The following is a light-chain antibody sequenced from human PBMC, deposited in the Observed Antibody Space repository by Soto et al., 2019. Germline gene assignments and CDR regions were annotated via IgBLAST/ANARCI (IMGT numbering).Light chain of an antibody. CDR1: HDVXDW. CDR2: XAS. J-gene: IGKJ4*01. Sequence: DIQLTQCTSNLSASVGDRVTIACLARHDVXDWLGWYQQKPGKAPNLLNSXASTLESGVPSRFSGSGCGTEFTLAISSLQPEDLATYYCQQYNDLSTFGGGTKVDI. CDR3: QQYNDLST. V-gene: IGKV1-5*03.